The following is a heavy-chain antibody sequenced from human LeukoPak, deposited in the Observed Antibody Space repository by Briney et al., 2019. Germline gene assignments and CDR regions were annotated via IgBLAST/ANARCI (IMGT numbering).Heavy chain of an antibody. CDR1: GYTLTGYY. CDR2: INPNSGGT. Sequence: ASVKVSCKASGYTLTGYYMHWVRQAPGQGLEWMGWINPNSGGTNYAQKFQGRVTMTRDTSISTAHMELSSLRYDGTAVYYCARDLRPRKQWLVFMPPYYYMDFWGKGTTVTVSS. J-gene: IGHJ6*03. V-gene: IGHV1-2*02. D-gene: IGHD6-19*01. CDR3: ARDLRPRKQWLVFMPPYYYMDF.